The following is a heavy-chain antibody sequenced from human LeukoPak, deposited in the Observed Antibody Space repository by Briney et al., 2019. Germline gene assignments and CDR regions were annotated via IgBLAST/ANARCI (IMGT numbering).Heavy chain of an antibody. CDR2: ISSSSSYI. V-gene: IGHV3-21*01. CDR3: ASWSVSYSSSPDDAFDI. CDR1: GFTFSSYD. Sequence: AGGSLRLSCAASGFTFSSYDMSWVRQAPGKGLEWVSSISSSSSYIYYADSVKGRFTISRDNAKNSLYLQMNSLRAEDTAVYYCASWSVSYSSSPDDAFDIWGQGTMVTVSS. D-gene: IGHD6-6*01. J-gene: IGHJ3*02.